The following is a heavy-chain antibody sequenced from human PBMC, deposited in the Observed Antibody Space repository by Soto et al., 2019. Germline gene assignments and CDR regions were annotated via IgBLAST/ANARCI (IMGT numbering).Heavy chain of an antibody. CDR2: ISSSSSYI. CDR1: GFSFSSYG. D-gene: IGHD2-2*01. Sequence: EVQLVESGGGLVKPGGSLRLSFAASGFSFSSYGMNWVRQAPGKGLEWVSSISSSSSYIYYADSVKGRFTISRDNAKNSLYLLLNGRGSEDKAVYYCARALIYGSGTSCYRRDDAIDVWVQGTMVTVSS. V-gene: IGHV3-21*04. J-gene: IGHJ3*01. CDR3: ARALIYGSGTSCYRRDDAIDV.